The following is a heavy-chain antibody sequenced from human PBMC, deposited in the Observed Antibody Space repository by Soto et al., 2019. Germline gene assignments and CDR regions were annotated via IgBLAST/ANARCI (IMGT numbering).Heavy chain of an antibody. CDR2: MNPNSGNT. D-gene: IGHD1-26*01. CDR1: GYTFTSYD. CDR3: ARAQWELPRKVVRYYGMDV. V-gene: IGHV1-8*01. Sequence: GTSVKVSCKASGYTFTSYDINWVRQATGQGLEWMGWMNPNSGNTGYAQKFQGRVTMTRNTSISTAYMELSSLRSEDTAVYYCARAQWELPRKVVRYYGMDVWGQGTTVTVSS. J-gene: IGHJ6*02.